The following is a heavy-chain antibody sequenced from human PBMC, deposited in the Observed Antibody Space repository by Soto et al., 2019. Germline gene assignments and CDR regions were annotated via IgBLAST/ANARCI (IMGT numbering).Heavy chain of an antibody. Sequence: QVQLVESGGGVVQPGTSLRLSCVASGFAFSSFGMHWVRQAPGKGLEWVAIIWYYGSDKYYGDSVKGRFTISRDNSKNTLFLQMNSLRAEDTAVYHCAFGNLSYYFDYWGQGTPVTVSS. V-gene: IGHV3-33*01. J-gene: IGHJ4*02. CDR1: GFAFSSFG. CDR2: IWYYGSDK. D-gene: IGHD3-16*01. CDR3: AFGNLSYYFDY.